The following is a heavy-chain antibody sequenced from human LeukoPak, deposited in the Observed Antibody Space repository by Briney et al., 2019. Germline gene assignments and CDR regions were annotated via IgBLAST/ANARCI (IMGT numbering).Heavy chain of an antibody. CDR2: IYHSGST. J-gene: IGHJ4*02. CDR3: ARRGYYYDSSHYYYFDY. CDR1: GVSITSYY. V-gene: IGHV4-59*08. Sequence: PSETLSLTCTVSGVSITSYYWSWIRQPPGKGLEWIGSIYHSGSTNDNPSLKSRLTTSVDTSKNQFSLKLSSVTAADTAVYYCARRGYYYDSSHYYYFDYWGQGTLVTVSS. D-gene: IGHD3-22*01.